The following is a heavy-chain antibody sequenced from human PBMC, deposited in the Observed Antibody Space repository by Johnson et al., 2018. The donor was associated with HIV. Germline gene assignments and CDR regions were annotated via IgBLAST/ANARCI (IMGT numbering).Heavy chain of an antibody. D-gene: IGHD3-22*01. CDR3: ARDATYYYDSSGYHDAFDI. V-gene: IGHV3-30-3*01. CDR1: GFTFSSYA. CDR2: ISYDGSNK. J-gene: IGHJ3*02. Sequence: QVQLVESGGGVVQPGRSLRLSCAASGFTFSSYAMHWVRQAPGKGLEWVAVISYDGSNKYYADSVKGRFTISRDNSKNTLYLQMNSLGAEDTAVYYCARDATYYYDSSGYHDAFDIWGQGTMVTVSS.